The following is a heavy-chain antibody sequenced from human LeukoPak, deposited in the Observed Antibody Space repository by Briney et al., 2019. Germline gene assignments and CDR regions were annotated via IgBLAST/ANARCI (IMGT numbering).Heavy chain of an antibody. J-gene: IGHJ5*02. Sequence: ASVKVSCKASGYTFTSYAMHWVRQAPGQRLEWMGWINAGNGNTKYSQKFQGRVTITRDTSASTAYMELSSLRSEDTAVYYCARDQDGYYYGSGNLNWFDPWGQGTLVTVSS. V-gene: IGHV1-3*01. CDR2: INAGNGNT. CDR1: GYTFTSYA. D-gene: IGHD3-10*01. CDR3: ARDQDGYYYGSGNLNWFDP.